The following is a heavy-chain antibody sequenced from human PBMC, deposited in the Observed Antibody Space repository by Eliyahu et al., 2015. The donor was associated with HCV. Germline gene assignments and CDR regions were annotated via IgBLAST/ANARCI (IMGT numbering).Heavy chain of an antibody. D-gene: IGHD2-2*01. CDR1: XFTFXXYS. V-gene: IGHV3-21*01. CDR3: ARALVVPGAMAYFDY. J-gene: IGHJ4*02. CDR2: IRSSSSYI. Sequence: EVQLVESGGGLVKPGGSLRLSCAASXFTFXXYSMTWVRQAPGKGLEWVSSIRSSSSYIYYADSVKGRFTISRDNAKNSLYLQMNSLRAEDTAVYYCARALVVPGAMAYFDYWGQGTLVTVSS.